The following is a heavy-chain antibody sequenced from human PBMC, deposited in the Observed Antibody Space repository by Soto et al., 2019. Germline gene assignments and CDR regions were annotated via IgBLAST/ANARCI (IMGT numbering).Heavy chain of an antibody. CDR1: GGTLSSYA. J-gene: IGHJ5*02. CDR2: IIPIFGTA. V-gene: IGHV1-69*06. D-gene: IGHD2-15*01. Sequence: SVSLAWKASGGTLSSYAISWVRQAPVQGLEWMGGIIPIFGTANYAQKFQGRVTITADKSTSTAYMELSSLRSEDTAVYYCERDLGGDGYFSGRPPKVSHYP. CDR3: ERDLGGDGYFSGRPPKVSHYP.